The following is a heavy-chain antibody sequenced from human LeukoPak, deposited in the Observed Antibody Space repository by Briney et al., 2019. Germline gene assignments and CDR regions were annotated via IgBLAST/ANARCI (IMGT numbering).Heavy chain of an antibody. CDR3: AKDWNWAIDY. CDR2: INSDGTYT. Sequence: PGGSLRLSCAASGFTFNNDWMHWVRQAPGKGLVWVSRINSDGTYTGYADSVKGRFTISRDNAENTLFLQMNNLRVEDMAVLYCAKDWNWAIDYWGQGTLVTVSS. D-gene: IGHD1-7*01. J-gene: IGHJ4*02. CDR1: GFTFNNDW. V-gene: IGHV3-74*01.